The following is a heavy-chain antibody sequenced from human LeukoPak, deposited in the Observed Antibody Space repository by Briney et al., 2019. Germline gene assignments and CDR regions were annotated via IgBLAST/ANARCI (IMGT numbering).Heavy chain of an antibody. CDR3: ARGVFLLS. CDR1: GFTVSSNY. J-gene: IGHJ4*02. CDR2: IYHSGST. V-gene: IGHV4-4*02. D-gene: IGHD3-10*01. Sequence: SGGSLRLSCAASGFTVSSNYMSWVRQPPGKGLEWIGEIYHSGSTNYNPSLKSRVTISVDKSKNQFSLKLSSVTAADTAVYYCARGVFLLSWGQGTLVTVSS.